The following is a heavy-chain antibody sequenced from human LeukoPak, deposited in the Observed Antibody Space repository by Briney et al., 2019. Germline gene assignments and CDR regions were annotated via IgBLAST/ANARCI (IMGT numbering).Heavy chain of an antibody. D-gene: IGHD3-9*01. V-gene: IGHV5-51*01. CDR1: GYSFTSYW. CDR3: ARTNYYDILTGYPPLGFDY. CDR2: IYPGDSDT. Sequence: GESLKISCKGSGYSFTSYWIGWVRQMPGKGLEWMGIIYPGDSDTRYSPSFQGQVTISADKSISTAYLQRSSLKASDTAMYYCARTNYYDILTGYPPLGFDYWGQGTLVTVSS. J-gene: IGHJ4*02.